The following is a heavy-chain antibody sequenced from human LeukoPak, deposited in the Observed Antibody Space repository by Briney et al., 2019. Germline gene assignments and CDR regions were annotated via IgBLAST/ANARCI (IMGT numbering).Heavy chain of an antibody. CDR2: FDPEDGET. V-gene: IGHV1-24*01. J-gene: IGHJ6*02. CDR3: ATGYASEYYDFWSGSWNEYLGV. CDR1: GYTLTELS. D-gene: IGHD3-3*01. Sequence: ASVKVSCKVSGYTLTELSMHWVRQAPGKGLEWMGGFDPEDGETIYAQKFQGRVTMTEDTSTDTAYMELSSLRSEDTAVYYCATGYASEYYDFWSGSWNEYLGVWGQGTTVTVSS.